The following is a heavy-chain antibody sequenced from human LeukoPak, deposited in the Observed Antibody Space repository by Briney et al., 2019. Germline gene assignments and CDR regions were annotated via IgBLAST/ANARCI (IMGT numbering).Heavy chain of an antibody. V-gene: IGHV1-18*01. CDR2: ISAYNGNT. D-gene: IGHD3-3*01. CDR3: ARNPSYDFWSGYLFDDY. CDR1: GYTFTSYG. Sequence: ASVKVSCKASGYTFTSYGISWVRQAPGQGLEWMGWISAYNGNTNYAQKLQGRVTMTTDTSTSTAYMELRSLRSDDTAVYYCARNPSYDFWSGYLFDDYWGQGTLVTVS. J-gene: IGHJ4*02.